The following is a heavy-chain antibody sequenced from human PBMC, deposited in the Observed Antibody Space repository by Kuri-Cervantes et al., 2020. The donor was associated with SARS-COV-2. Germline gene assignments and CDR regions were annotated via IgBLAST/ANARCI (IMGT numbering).Heavy chain of an antibody. D-gene: IGHD2-2*02. V-gene: IGHV4-4*02. Sequence: SETLSLTCVVSGGSISSSNWWCWVRQPPGKGLEWIGEIYHSGSTNYNPSLKSRVTISVDRSKNQFSLKPSSVTAADTAVYYCAREIADCSSTSCYSRFDPWGQGTLVTVSS. CDR1: GGSISSSNW. CDR3: AREIADCSSTSCYSRFDP. J-gene: IGHJ5*02. CDR2: IYHSGST.